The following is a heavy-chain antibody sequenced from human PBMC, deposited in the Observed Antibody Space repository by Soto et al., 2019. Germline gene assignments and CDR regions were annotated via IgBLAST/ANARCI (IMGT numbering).Heavy chain of an antibody. J-gene: IGHJ4*02. V-gene: IGHV3-9*01. Sequence: EVQLVESGGGSVQPGRSLRLSCEASGFSFDDYGMHWVRQGPGKGLEWVSGISWDSGDIYYVASVKGRFTISRDNAKKSLYLQMNSLKTEDTALYYCARDNDLDRDGPFDYWGQEILVTVSS. CDR3: ARDNDLDRDGPFDY. D-gene: IGHD2-2*03. CDR1: GFSFDDYG. CDR2: ISWDSGDI.